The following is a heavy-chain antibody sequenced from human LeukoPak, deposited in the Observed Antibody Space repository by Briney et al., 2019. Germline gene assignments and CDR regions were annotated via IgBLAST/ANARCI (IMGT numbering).Heavy chain of an antibody. V-gene: IGHV4-30-4*08. Sequence: SETLSLTCTVSGGTISSGDYYWSWIRQPPGKGLEWIGYIYYSGSTYYNPSLKSRVTISVDTSKNQFSLKLSSVTAADTAVYYCARAHGSRSGGSCETWGQGTLVTVSS. CDR2: IYYSGST. D-gene: IGHD2-15*01. CDR1: GGTISSGDYY. J-gene: IGHJ4*02. CDR3: ARAHGSRSGGSCET.